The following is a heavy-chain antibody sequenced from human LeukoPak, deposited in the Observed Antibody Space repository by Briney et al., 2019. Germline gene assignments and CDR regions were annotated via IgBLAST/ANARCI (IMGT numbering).Heavy chain of an antibody. CDR2: IYHSGST. D-gene: IGHD5-24*01. V-gene: IGHV4-38-2*02. J-gene: IGHJ5*02. Sequence: KPSETLSLTCSVSAYSISTGYFWAWIRPPPGKGLEWIGSIYHSGSTYYNPSLKSRVTISVDTSRNQYSLKMTSVTAADTAVYYCARGRDGYSSDWFDPWGQGTLVTVSS. CDR3: ARGRDGYSSDWFDP. CDR1: AYSISTGYF.